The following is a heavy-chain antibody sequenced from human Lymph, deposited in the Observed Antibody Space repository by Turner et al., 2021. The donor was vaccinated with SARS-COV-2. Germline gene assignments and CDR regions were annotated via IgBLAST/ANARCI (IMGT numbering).Heavy chain of an antibody. V-gene: IGHV3-53*02. J-gene: IGHJ6*02. CDR3: ARDLGTYGMDV. Sequence: EVQLVETGGGLIQPGGTLRLPRAASGIIVSRNYMNWVRQAPGKGLEWVSVIYSVGTTYYADSVKGRFTISRDNSKNTLYLQMNSLRVEDTAVYYGARDLGTYGMDVWGQGTTVTVSS. D-gene: IGHD6-13*01. CDR1: GIIVSRNY. CDR2: IYSVGTT.